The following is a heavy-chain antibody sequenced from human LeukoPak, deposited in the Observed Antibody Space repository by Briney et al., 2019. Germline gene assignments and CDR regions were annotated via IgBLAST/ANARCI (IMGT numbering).Heavy chain of an antibody. CDR1: GGSISSYY. CDR3: ARVEGYGDYVIDY. CDR2: IYYSGST. D-gene: IGHD4-17*01. V-gene: IGHV4-59*01. J-gene: IGHJ4*02. Sequence: SETLSLTCTVSGGSISSYYWSWIRQPPGKGLEWIGYIYYSGSTNYNPSLKSRVTISVDTSKNQFSLKLSSVTAADTAVYYCARVEGYGDYVIDYWGQGTLVTVSS.